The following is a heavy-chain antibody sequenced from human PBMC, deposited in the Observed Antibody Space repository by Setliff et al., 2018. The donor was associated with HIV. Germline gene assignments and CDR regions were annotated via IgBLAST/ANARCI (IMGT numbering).Heavy chain of an antibody. CDR1: GYTFTTYY. V-gene: IGHV1-46*01. D-gene: IGHD1-26*01. CDR2: INPSSTST. J-gene: IGHJ1*01. CDR3: ARDHMSVGAWVGATSRGLFHH. Sequence: GASVKVSCKASGYTFTTYYIHWVRQAPGQGLEWMGIINPSSTSTNYAQRFQGRVTMTRDTSTSTVYMELSSLRSEDTAVYHCARDHMSVGAWVGATSRGLFHHWGQGTLVTVSS.